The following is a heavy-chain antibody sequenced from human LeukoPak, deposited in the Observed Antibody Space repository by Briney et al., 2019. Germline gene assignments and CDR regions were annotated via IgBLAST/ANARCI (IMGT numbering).Heavy chain of an antibody. CDR1: GFSFSTYG. CDR3: AKEFSGYDAY. CDR2: ISYDGSSK. D-gene: IGHD5-12*01. V-gene: IGHV3-30*18. Sequence: GGSLRLSCAASGFSFSTYGMHWVRQAPGKGLEWVAVISYDGSSKDYADSVKGRFTISRDNSKNTMYLQMNSLRAEDTAVYYCAKEFSGYDAYWGQGTLVTVSS. J-gene: IGHJ4*02.